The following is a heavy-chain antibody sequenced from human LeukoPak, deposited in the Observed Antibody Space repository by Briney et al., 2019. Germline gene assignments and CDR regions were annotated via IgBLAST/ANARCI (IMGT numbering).Heavy chain of an antibody. CDR2: INHSGST. D-gene: IGHD3-10*01. J-gene: IGHJ6*03. V-gene: IGHV4-34*01. CDR1: GGSFSVDY. Sequence: SETLSLTCAVYGGSFSVDYWSWIRQPPGKGPEWIGEINHSGSTNYNPSLKSRVTISVDTSKNQFSLKLSSVTAADTAVYYCARARLGRMGRGADMDVWGKGTTVTISS. CDR3: ARARLGRMGRGADMDV.